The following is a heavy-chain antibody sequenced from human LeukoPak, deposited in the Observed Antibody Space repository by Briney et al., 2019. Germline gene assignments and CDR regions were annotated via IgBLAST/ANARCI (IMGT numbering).Heavy chain of an antibody. D-gene: IGHD3-22*01. J-gene: IGHJ6*02. CDR3: ASAYYYDSSFDNYYYYYGMDV. CDR1: GFTFSDYY. V-gene: IGHV3-11*01. Sequence: GGSLRLSCVASGFTFSDYYMSWIRQAPGKGLEWVSHISSRGTITYYADSVKGRFTISRDNAKNSLCLQMNSLRAEDTAVYYCASAYYYDSSFDNYYYYYGMDVWGQGTTVTVSS. CDR2: ISSRGTIT.